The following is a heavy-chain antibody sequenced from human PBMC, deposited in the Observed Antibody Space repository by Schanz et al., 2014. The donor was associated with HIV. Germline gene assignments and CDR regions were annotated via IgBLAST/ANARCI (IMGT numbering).Heavy chain of an antibody. CDR3: ARVLHRYSYLPYYYYAVDV. CDR2: ISGSGGST. CDR1: GFTFDSYT. D-gene: IGHD5-18*01. V-gene: IGHV3-23*04. J-gene: IGHJ6*02. Sequence: EVQVVDSGGGLVKPGGSLRLSCVVSGFTFDSYTMNWVRQAPGKGLEWVSDISGSGGSTYYADSVKGRFTISRDNSKNTLSLQMSSLRAEDTAVYYCARVLHRYSYLPYYYYAVDVWGQGTTVIVSS.